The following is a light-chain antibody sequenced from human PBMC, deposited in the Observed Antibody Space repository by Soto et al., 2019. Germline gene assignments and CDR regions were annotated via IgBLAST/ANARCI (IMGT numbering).Light chain of an antibody. Sequence: QSALTQPPSASGTPGQRVTISCSGSTSNIGSNTVNWYQQLPGTAPKLLISNNVERPSGVPDRFSGSRSGTSASLAISGLQSEDEADYYCAAWDDRLNGHYVFGTGTKVTVL. J-gene: IGLJ1*01. V-gene: IGLV1-44*01. CDR1: TSNIGSNT. CDR3: AAWDDRLNGHYV. CDR2: NNV.